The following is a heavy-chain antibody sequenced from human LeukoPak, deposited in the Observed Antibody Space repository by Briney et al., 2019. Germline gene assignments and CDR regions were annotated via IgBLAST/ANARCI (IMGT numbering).Heavy chain of an antibody. CDR1: GVSFSGYY. Sequence: MSSETLSLTCAVYGVSFSGYYWSWIRQPPGKGLEWIGEINHSGSTNYNPSLKSRVTISVDTSKNQFSLKLSSVTAADTAVYYCASLLYYYDSSGSFDYWGQGTLVTVPS. CDR3: ASLLYYYDSSGSFDY. D-gene: IGHD3-22*01. J-gene: IGHJ4*02. CDR2: INHSGST. V-gene: IGHV4-34*01.